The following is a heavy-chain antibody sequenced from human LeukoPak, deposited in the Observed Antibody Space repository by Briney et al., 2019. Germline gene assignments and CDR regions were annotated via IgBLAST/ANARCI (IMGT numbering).Heavy chain of an antibody. D-gene: IGHD3-3*01. CDR3: AKGLSYYDFWSGYHPFGMDV. J-gene: IGHJ6*02. CDR2: ISGSGGST. V-gene: IGHV3-23*01. CDR1: GFTFSSYA. Sequence: GGSLRLSCAASGFTFSSYAMSWVRQAPGKGLEWVSAISGSGGSTYYADSVKGRFTISRDNSKNTLYLQMNSLRAEDTAVYYCAKGLSYYDFWSGYHPFGMDVWGQGTTVTVSS.